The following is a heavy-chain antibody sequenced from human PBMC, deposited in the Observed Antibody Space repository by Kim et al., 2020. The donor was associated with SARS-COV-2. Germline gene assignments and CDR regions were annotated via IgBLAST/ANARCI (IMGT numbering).Heavy chain of an antibody. Sequence: GGSLRLSCAASGFTFSSYGMHWVRQAPGKGLEWVAVISYDGSNKYYADSVKGRFTISRDNSKNTLYLQMNSLRAEDTAVYYCANGTEGDILTGYFDWGQGTLVTVSS. CDR3: ANGTEGDILTGYFD. CDR1: GFTFSSYG. CDR2: ISYDGSNK. V-gene: IGHV3-30*18. J-gene: IGHJ4*02. D-gene: IGHD3-9*01.